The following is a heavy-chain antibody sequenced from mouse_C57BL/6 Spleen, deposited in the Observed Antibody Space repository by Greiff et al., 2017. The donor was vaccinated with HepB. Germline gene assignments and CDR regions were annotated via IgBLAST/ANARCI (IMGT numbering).Heavy chain of an antibody. D-gene: IGHD2-1*01. V-gene: IGHV1-81*01. J-gene: IGHJ3*01. CDR2: IYPRSGNT. CDR1: GYTFTSYG. Sequence: LEESGAELARPGASVKLSCKASGYTFTSYGISWVKQRTGQGLEWIGEIYPRSGNTYYNEKFKGKATLTADKSSSTAYMELRSLTSEDSAVYFCAREENYGNFWFAYWGQGTLVTVSA. CDR3: AREENYGNFWFAY.